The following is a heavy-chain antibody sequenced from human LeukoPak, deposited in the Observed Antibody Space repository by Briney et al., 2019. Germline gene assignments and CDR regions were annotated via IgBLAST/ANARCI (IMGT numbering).Heavy chain of an antibody. CDR1: GYTLTELS. J-gene: IGHJ4*02. Sequence: ASVKVSCKVSGYTLTELSMHWVRQAPGKGLEWMGGFDPEDGETIYAQKFQGRVIMTEDTSTDTAYMELSSLRSEDTAVYYCATDTVTYYGSGSYASPFDYWGQGTLVTVSS. CDR3: ATDTVTYYGSGSYASPFDY. V-gene: IGHV1-24*01. D-gene: IGHD3-10*01. CDR2: FDPEDGET.